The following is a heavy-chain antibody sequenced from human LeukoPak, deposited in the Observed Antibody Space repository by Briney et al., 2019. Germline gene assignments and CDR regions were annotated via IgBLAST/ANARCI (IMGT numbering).Heavy chain of an antibody. V-gene: IGHV1-18*01. D-gene: IGHD6-19*01. CDR3: ARVDSSGWYDEVDH. CDR2: ITAYSRDT. J-gene: IGHJ4*02. Sequence: ASVKVSCKASGYIFISYGIMWVRQAPGQRLEWMGWITAYSRDTNYTQKVHDRVTMTADTSTSTAYLELRSLRSDDTAIYYCARVDSSGWYDEVDHWGQGTLVIVSS. CDR1: GYIFISYG.